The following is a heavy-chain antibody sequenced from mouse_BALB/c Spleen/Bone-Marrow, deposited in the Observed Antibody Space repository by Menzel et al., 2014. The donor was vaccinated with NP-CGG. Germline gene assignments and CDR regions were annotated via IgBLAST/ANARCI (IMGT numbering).Heavy chain of an antibody. V-gene: IGHV1-5*01. J-gene: IGHJ4*01. D-gene: IGHD2-10*01. CDR1: GYSFTSYW. Sequence: EVKLQESGTVLARPGASVKMSCKASGYSFTSYWMHWVKQRPGQGLEWIGAFFPGDSETNYNQKFKGKAKLTAVTSANTAYMELNSLTNEDSAVYYCCLLSVRHAMDYWGQGTSVTVSS. CDR3: CLLSVRHAMDY. CDR2: FFPGDSET.